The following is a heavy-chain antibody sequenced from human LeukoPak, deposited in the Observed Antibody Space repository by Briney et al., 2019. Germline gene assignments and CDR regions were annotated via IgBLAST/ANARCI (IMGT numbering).Heavy chain of an antibody. CDR3: ATSNWGRWGFDY. Sequence: SETLSLTCTVSDGSISSYYWNCIRQPPGKGLEWIGYINYSGTTNYNPSLKSRATISVDTSKNQFSLKMSSVTAADTAVYYCATSNWGRWGFDYWGQGTRVTVSS. J-gene: IGHJ4*02. V-gene: IGHV4-59*01. CDR2: INYSGTT. CDR1: DGSISSYY. D-gene: IGHD7-27*01.